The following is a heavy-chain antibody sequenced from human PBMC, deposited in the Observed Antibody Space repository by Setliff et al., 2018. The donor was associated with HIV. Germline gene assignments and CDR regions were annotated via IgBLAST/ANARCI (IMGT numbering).Heavy chain of an antibody. CDR3: AKGVPRITMIVVVMTLDY. CDR2: INPSGGST. J-gene: IGHJ4*02. V-gene: IGHV1-46*01. CDR1: GYTFTSYY. Sequence: ASVKVSCKASGYTFTSYYMHWVRQAPGQGLEWMGIINPSGGSTSYAQKFQGRVTITTDELMTTAYMELSSLRAEDTAVYYCAKGVPRITMIVVVMTLDYWGQGTLVTVSS. D-gene: IGHD3-22*01.